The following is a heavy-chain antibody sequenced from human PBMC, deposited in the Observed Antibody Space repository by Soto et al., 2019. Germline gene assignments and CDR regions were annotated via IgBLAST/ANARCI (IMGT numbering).Heavy chain of an antibody. V-gene: IGHV4-31*03. CDR3: ARARYCSSTSCYEYNWFDP. CDR2: IYYSGST. CDR1: GGSISSGGYY. Sequence: SETLSLTCTVSGGSISSGGYYWSWIRQHPGKGLEWIGYIYYSGSTYYNPSLKSRVTISVDTSKNQFSLKLSSVTAADTAVYYCARARYCSSTSCYEYNWFDPWGQGTLVTVS. J-gene: IGHJ5*02. D-gene: IGHD2-2*01.